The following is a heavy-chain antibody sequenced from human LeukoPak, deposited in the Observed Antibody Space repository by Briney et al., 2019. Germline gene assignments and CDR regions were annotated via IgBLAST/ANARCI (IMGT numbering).Heavy chain of an antibody. CDR2: MSFDVNNK. Sequence: GGSLRLSCVTSGCAFSSYAFHWVRQAPGKGLEWVATMSFDVNNKYYADSVRGRFTISRDNSKNTLYLQMNSLGAEDTAVYSCARGSCTSSSSYNDYWGQGTLVTVSS. V-gene: IGHV3-30*04. CDR1: GCAFSSYA. CDR3: ARGSCTSSSSYNDY. D-gene: IGHD2-2*02. J-gene: IGHJ4*02.